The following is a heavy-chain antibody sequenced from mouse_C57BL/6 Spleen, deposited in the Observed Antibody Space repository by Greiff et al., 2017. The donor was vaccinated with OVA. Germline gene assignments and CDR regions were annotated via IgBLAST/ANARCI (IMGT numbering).Heavy chain of an antibody. CDR3: TLYGSSYFDY. V-gene: IGHV1-15*01. Sequence: QVQLQQSGAELVRPGASVTLSCKASGYTFTDYEMHWVKQTPVHGLEWIGAIDPETGCTAYNQKFKGKAILTADKSSSTAYMELRSLTSEDSAVYYCTLYGSSYFDYWGQGTTLTVSS. CDR2: IDPETGCT. D-gene: IGHD1-1*01. CDR1: GYTFTDYE. J-gene: IGHJ2*01.